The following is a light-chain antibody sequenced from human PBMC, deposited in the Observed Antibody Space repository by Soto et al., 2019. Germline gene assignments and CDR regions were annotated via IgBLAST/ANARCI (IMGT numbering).Light chain of an antibody. Sequence: DIVMTQSPDSLAVSLGERATINCKSSQSVLYTSNNKNYSAWYQQKPGQPPKLLIYWASTRESGVPDRFSGSGSGTHFTLTISSLQAEDVAVYYCQQYYNTPLTFGGGTKVDIK. CDR3: QQYYNTPLT. V-gene: IGKV4-1*01. CDR1: QSVLYTSNNKNY. J-gene: IGKJ4*01. CDR2: WAS.